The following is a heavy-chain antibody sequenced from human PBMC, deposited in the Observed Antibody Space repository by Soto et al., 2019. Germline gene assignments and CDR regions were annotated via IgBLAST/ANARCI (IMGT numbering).Heavy chain of an antibody. D-gene: IGHD1-26*01. CDR3: ARLTLVGATLFYL. J-gene: IGHJ5*02. V-gene: IGHV3-21*01. CDR1: GLIFSDYT. Sequence: EVQLVESGGGLVKPGGSLRLSCAASGLIFSDYTMNWVRQAPGKGLEWVSSISTSSSYIYQADSLRGRFTISRDNAKNSLYLQMSSLRAEVSAIYSSARLTLVGATLFYLWGQGTLVTVSS. CDR2: ISTSSSYI.